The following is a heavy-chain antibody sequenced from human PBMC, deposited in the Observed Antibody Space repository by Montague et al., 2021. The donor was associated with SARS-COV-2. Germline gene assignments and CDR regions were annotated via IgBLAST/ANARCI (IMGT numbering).Heavy chain of an antibody. CDR1: GGSIGTGYYF. CDR3: ARRNYCSSSSCYNGGFDN. D-gene: IGHD2-2*01. Sequence: SETLSLTCTVSGGSIGTGYYFWSWIRQSPGKGLEWLGTVFYRGNTYYNPPLKSRVTISVDTSTNQFSLKLTSVTVAETAIYFCARRNYCSSSSCYNGGFDNWGQGAVVTVSS. CDR2: VFYRGNT. J-gene: IGHJ3*02. V-gene: IGHV4-39*01.